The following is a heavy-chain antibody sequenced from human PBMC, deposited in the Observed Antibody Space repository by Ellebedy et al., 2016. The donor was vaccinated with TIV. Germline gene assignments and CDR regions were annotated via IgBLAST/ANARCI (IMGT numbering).Heavy chain of an antibody. J-gene: IGHJ6*02. CDR3: ARESYKDYGSGSYYNANYYYYYGMDV. CDR2: IYYSGST. Sequence: SETLSLXCTVSGGSISSGGYHWSWIRQHPGKGLEWIGYIYYSGSTYYNPSLKSRVTISVDTSKNQFSLKLSSVTAADTAVYYCARESYKDYGSGSYYNANYYYYYGMDVWGQGTTVTVSS. CDR1: GGSISSGGYH. V-gene: IGHV4-31*03. D-gene: IGHD3-10*01.